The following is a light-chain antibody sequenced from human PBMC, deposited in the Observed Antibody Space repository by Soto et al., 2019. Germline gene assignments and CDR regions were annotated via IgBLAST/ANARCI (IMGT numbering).Light chain of an antibody. CDR2: GAS. J-gene: IGKJ4*01. CDR1: QSVSSSY. CDR3: QQYGSSPPLT. Sequence: EIVLTQSPGTLSLSPGVRATLSCRASQSVSSSYLAWYQQKHGQAPRLLIYGASSRATGIPDRFSGSGSGTDFTLTISRLEPEDFAVYYCQQYGSSPPLTFGGGTKVEIK. V-gene: IGKV3-20*01.